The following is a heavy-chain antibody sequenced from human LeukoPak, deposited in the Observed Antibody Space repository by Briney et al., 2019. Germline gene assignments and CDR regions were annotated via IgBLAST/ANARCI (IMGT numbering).Heavy chain of an antibody. CDR2: ISHSGST. D-gene: IGHD5-12*01. J-gene: IGHJ4*02. Sequence: SETLSLTCAVYGGSFSGYYWSWIRQPPGKGLEWIGEISHSGSTNYNPSLKSRVTISVDTSKNQFSLKLSSVTAADTAVYYCARKKYSGYDCDYWGQGTLVTVSS. CDR1: GGSFSGYY. CDR3: ARKKYSGYDCDY. V-gene: IGHV4-34*01.